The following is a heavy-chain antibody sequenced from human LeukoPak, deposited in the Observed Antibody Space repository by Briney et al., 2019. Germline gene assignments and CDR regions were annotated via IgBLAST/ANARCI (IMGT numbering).Heavy chain of an antibody. D-gene: IGHD2/OR15-2a*01. CDR3: ARDRSMSGWYIDL. Sequence: GRSLRPSCAASGFTFSSYGMHWVRQAPGKGLEWVAVIWYDGSNKYYQDSVQGRFTISRDNSKNTLYLQVNSLRAEDTAVYYCARDRSMSGWYIDLWGRGTLVTVSS. V-gene: IGHV3-33*01. CDR1: GFTFSSYG. J-gene: IGHJ2*01. CDR2: IWYDGSNK.